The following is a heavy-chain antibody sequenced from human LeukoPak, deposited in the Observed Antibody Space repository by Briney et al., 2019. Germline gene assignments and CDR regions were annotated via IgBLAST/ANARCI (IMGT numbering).Heavy chain of an antibody. CDR3: ATSQGPITMINFDY. J-gene: IGHJ4*02. V-gene: IGHV3-33*01. D-gene: IGHD3-22*01. CDR1: GFTFSTYG. Sequence: GGSLRLSCVASGFTFSTYGMHWVRQAPGKGLEWVAVIWYDGSNKYYADSVKGRFTISRDNSKNTLYLQMNSLRAEDTAVYYCATSQGPITMINFDYWGQGTLVTVSS. CDR2: IWYDGSNK.